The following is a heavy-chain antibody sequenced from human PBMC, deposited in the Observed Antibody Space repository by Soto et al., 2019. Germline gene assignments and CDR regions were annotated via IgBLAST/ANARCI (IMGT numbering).Heavy chain of an antibody. CDR2: IYYTGTT. CDR3: ARASHIAARMERYFDS. D-gene: IGHD6-6*01. V-gene: IGHV4-59*01. Sequence: QVQLQESGPGLVRPSETLSLTCSVSNGSISPYYWSWVPQPPGKGLEWLAFIYYTGTTSYNPSLKIRVSISLDTSNKQFALRLASVTAAYTAVYYCARASHIAARMERYFDSWGQGNLVTVSS. J-gene: IGHJ4*02. CDR1: NGSISPYY.